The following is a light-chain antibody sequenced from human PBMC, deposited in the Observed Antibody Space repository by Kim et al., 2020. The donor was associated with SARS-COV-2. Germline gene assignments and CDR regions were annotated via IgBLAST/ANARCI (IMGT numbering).Light chain of an antibody. CDR2: KDS. Sequence: SYELTQPSSVSVSPGQTARITCSGDVLAKKYARWFQQKPGQAPVLVIYKDSERPSGIPERFSGSSSGTTVTLTISGAQVEDEADYYCYSAADNNEVFGGGNQLTVL. CDR3: YSAADNNEV. J-gene: IGLJ3*02. CDR1: VLAKKY. V-gene: IGLV3-27*01.